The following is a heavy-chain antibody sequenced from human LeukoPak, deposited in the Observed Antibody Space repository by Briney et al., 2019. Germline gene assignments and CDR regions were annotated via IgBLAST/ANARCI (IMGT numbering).Heavy chain of an antibody. CDR3: ARDRGLYGMDV. CDR1: GFTFSSYS. V-gene: IGHV3-21*01. CDR2: ISSSSSYI. D-gene: IGHD1-26*01. J-gene: IGHJ6*02. Sequence: GGSLRLSCAASGFTFSSYSMNWVRQAPGKGLEWASSISSSSSYIYYADSVKGRFTISRDNAKNSLYLQMNSLRAEDTAVYYCARDRGLYGMDVWGQGTTVTVSS.